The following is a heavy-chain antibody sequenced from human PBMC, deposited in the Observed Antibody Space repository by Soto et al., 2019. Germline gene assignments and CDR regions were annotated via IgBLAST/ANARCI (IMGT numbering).Heavy chain of an antibody. D-gene: IGHD3-9*01. CDR1: GFTFSSYA. Sequence: GGSLRLSCAASGFTFSSYAMHWVRQAPGKGLEWVAVISYDGSNKYYADSVKGRFTISRDNSKNTLYLQMNSLRAEDTAVYYCARENNRYFDRPNFDYWGQGTLVTVSS. J-gene: IGHJ4*02. CDR3: ARENNRYFDRPNFDY. V-gene: IGHV3-30-3*01. CDR2: ISYDGSNK.